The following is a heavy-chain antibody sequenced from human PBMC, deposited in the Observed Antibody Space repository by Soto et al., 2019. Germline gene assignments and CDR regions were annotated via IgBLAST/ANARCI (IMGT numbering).Heavy chain of an antibody. V-gene: IGHV3-23*01. CDR2: ITDTGGDT. CDR3: ARGSKESYPGSRICDF. J-gene: IGHJ4*02. Sequence: EVQLLESGGDLVQPGGSLRLSCVASGFTFGSRAMSWVRQAPGEGLEWVSTITDTGGDTKYADSVRGRFTISRDNSKNTLYRQMSSLRAEDSAVYYCARGSKESYPGSRICDFWGRGTLVTVSS. CDR1: GFTFGSRA. D-gene: IGHD3-10*01.